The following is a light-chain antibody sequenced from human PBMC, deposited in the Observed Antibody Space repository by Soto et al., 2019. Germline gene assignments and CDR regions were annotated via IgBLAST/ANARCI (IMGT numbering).Light chain of an antibody. J-gene: IGKJ1*01. CDR2: AAS. CDR3: QHYNSYSEA. V-gene: IGKV1-16*01. CDR1: QNINNY. Sequence: DIQMTQSPSSLSASVGDRVTITCQASQNINNYLNWYQQKPGKAPKLLIYAASSLQSGVPSRFSGSDSGTDFTLTISSLQPEDFATYYCQHYNSYSEAFGQGTKVDIK.